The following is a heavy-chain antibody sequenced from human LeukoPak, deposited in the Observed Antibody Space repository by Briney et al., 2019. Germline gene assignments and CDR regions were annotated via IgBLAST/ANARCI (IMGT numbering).Heavy chain of an antibody. CDR3: AKTNYKRTILVWFGEFLLDDN. V-gene: IGHV3-23*01. CDR1: GFTFSTYA. Sequence: GGSLRLSCAASGFTFSTYAMTWVRQVPGKGLECVSIISGSGDTYYADSVKGRFIISRDNSKNTLFLQMNSLRAEDTAIYYCAKTNYKRTILVWFGEFLLDDNWGQGALVTVSP. D-gene: IGHD3-10*01. CDR2: ISGSGDT. J-gene: IGHJ4*02.